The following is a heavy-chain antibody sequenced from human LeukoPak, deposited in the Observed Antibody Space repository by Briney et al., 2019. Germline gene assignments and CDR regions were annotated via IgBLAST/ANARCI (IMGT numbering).Heavy chain of an antibody. Sequence: PSETLSLTCTVSGGSISSYYWSWIRQPPGKGLEWIGYIYYSGSTNYNPSLKSRVTISVDTSKNQFSLKLSSVTAADTAVYYCARQFGEKGYDILTGLNIYYYYGMDVWGQGTTVTVSS. CDR1: GGSISSYY. V-gene: IGHV4-59*08. D-gene: IGHD3-9*01. J-gene: IGHJ6*02. CDR3: ARQFGEKGYDILTGLNIYYYYGMDV. CDR2: IYYSGST.